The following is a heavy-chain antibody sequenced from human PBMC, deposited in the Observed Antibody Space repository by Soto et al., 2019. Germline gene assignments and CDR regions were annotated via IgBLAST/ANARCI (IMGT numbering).Heavy chain of an antibody. V-gene: IGHV3-30*18. CDR1: GFTFSSYG. D-gene: IGHD6-19*01. CDR3: AKDQAAKVADPYYFDY. CDR2: ISYDGSNK. Sequence: QVQLVESGGGVVQPGRSLRLSCVASGFTFSSYGMHWVRQAPGKGLEWVAVISYDGSNKYYADSVKGRFTISRDNSKNTLYLQMNSLRAEDTAVYYCAKDQAAKVADPYYFDYWGQGTLVTVSS. J-gene: IGHJ4*02.